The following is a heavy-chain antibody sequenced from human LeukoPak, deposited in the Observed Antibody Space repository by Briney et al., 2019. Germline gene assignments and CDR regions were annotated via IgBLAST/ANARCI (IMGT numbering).Heavy chain of an antibody. CDR1: GYTFTSYY. V-gene: IGHV1-46*01. J-gene: IGHJ3*02. Sequence: ASVKVSCKASGYTFTSYYIHLVRQVPGQGFEWMAIINPSDGSTTNSQKFQGRVTMTRDTSTSTVYMELSGLRSEDTALYYCARIRDGYNDAYDIWGQGTMVTVSS. D-gene: IGHD5-24*01. CDR2: INPSDGST. CDR3: ARIRDGYNDAYDI.